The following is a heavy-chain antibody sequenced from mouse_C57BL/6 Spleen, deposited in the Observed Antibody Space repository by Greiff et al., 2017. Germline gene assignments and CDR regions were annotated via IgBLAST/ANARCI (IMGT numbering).Heavy chain of an antibody. J-gene: IGHJ1*03. D-gene: IGHD1-1*01. CDR2: IDPSDSYT. V-gene: IGHV1-50*01. CDR1: GYTFTSYW. Sequence: QVQLQQPGAELVKPGASVKLSCKASGYTFTSYWMQWVKQRPGQGLEWIGEIDPSDSYTNYNQKFKGKATLTVDTSSSTAYMQLSSLTSEDSAVYDCARKKATTVGYFDVWGTGTTVTVSS. CDR3: ARKKATTVGYFDV.